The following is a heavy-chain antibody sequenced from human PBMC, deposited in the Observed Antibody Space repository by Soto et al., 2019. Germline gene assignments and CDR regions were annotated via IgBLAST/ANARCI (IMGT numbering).Heavy chain of an antibody. CDR2: ISGSGGST. J-gene: IGHJ4*02. CDR1: GYTFSSYA. CDR3: ARRYDSSGYHTDY. Sequence: GGSLRLSCAASGYTFSSYAMSWVRKTPGKGLEWVSAISGSGGSTYYADSVKGRFTISRDNSKNTLYLQMNSLRAEDTAVYYCARRYDSSGYHTDYWGQGTLVTVSS. V-gene: IGHV3-23*01. D-gene: IGHD3-22*01.